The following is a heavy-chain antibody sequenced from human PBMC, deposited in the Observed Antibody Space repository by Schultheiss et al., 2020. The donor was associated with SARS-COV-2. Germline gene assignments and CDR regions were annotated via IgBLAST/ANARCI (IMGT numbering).Heavy chain of an antibody. CDR3: ARGGGNWNGY. CDR2: ISYDGSNK. CDR1: GFTFSSYG. D-gene: IGHD1-1*01. Sequence: GGSLRLSCAASGFTFSSYGMHWVRQAPGKGLEWVAVISYDGSNKYYADSVKGRFTISRDNSKNTLYLQLNSLRAEDTAVYYCARGGGNWNGYWGQGTLVTVSS. J-gene: IGHJ4*02. V-gene: IGHV3-30*03.